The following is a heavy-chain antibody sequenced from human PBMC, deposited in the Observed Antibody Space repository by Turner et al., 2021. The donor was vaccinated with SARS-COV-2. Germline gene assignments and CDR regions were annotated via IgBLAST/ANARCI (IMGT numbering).Heavy chain of an antibody. CDR3: AKPPGEQWLVLALVFDY. D-gene: IGHD6-19*01. Sequence: EVQLLESGGGLVQPGGSLSLSCAASGFTFSSYAMSWVRQDPGKGREWVSDISGSGGSTYYADSVKGRFTISRDNSKNTLYLQMNSLRAEDTAVYYCAKPPGEQWLVLALVFDYWGQGTLVTVSS. V-gene: IGHV3-23*01. CDR2: ISGSGGST. J-gene: IGHJ4*02. CDR1: GFTFSSYA.